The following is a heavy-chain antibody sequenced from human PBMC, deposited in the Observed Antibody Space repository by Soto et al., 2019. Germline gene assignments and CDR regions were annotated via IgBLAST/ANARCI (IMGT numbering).Heavy chain of an antibody. CDR3: ARDLLDGSLESRGSSWWGYYYYGMDV. D-gene: IGHD6-13*01. V-gene: IGHV3-48*01. CDR1: GFTFSSYS. CDR2: ISSSSSTI. Sequence: PGGSLRLSCAASGFTFSSYSMNWVRQAPGKGLEWVSYISSSSSTIYYADSVKGRFTISRDNAKNSLYLQMNSLRAEDTAVYYCARDLLDGSLESRGSSWWGYYYYGMDVWGQGTTVTVSS. J-gene: IGHJ6*02.